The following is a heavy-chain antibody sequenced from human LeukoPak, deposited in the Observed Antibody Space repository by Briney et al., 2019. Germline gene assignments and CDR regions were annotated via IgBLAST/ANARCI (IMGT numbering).Heavy chain of an antibody. V-gene: IGHV4-4*02. CDR2: IYHSGST. Sequence: SEMLSLTCAVSGGSISSSNWWSWVRQPPGKGLEWIGEIYHSGSTNYNPSLKSRVTISVDKSKNQFSLKLSSVTAADTAVYYCARWTGSGWPYYYYYMDVWGKGTTVTVSS. CDR3: ARWTGSGWPYYYYYMDV. D-gene: IGHD6-19*01. J-gene: IGHJ6*03. CDR1: GGSISSSNW.